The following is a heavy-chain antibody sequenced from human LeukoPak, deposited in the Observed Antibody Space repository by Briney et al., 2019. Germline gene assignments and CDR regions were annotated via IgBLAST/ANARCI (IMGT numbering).Heavy chain of an antibody. Sequence: SETLSLTCTVSGGSISSSSYYWGWIRQPPGKGLEWIGSIYYSGSTYYNPSLKSRVTISVDTSKNQFSLKLSSVTAADTAVYYCARHGHYYEVRWDLHPAYFDYWGQGTLVTVSS. CDR2: IYYSGST. CDR3: ARHGHYYEVRWDLHPAYFDY. D-gene: IGHD1-26*01. J-gene: IGHJ4*02. CDR1: GGSISSSSYY. V-gene: IGHV4-39*01.